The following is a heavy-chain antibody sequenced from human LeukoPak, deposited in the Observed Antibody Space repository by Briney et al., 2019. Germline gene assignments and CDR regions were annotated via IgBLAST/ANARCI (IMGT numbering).Heavy chain of an antibody. CDR2: IIPIFGTA. V-gene: IGHV1-69*01. Sequence: SVKVSCKASGGTFSSYAISWVRQAPGQGLEWMGGIIPIFGTANYAQKFQGRVTITADEFTSTAYMELSSLRSEDTAVYYCARRTLPGQDIVVVPAPYYYYGMDVWGQGTTVTVSS. D-gene: IGHD2-2*01. CDR1: GGTFSSYA. CDR3: ARRTLPGQDIVVVPAPYYYYGMDV. J-gene: IGHJ6*02.